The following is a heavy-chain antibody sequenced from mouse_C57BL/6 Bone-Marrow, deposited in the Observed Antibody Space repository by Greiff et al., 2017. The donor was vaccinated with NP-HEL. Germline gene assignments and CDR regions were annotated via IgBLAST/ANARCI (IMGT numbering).Heavy chain of an antibody. D-gene: IGHD2-1*01. CDR3: AGDRGNPDY. J-gene: IGHJ2*01. V-gene: IGHV12-3*01. Sequence: KLEESGPGLVKPSQSLFLTCSITGFPITSGYYWIWIRQSPGKPLEWMGYITHSGETFYNPSLQSPISITRETSKNQFFRQLNSVTTEDTAMYYCAGDRGNPDYWGQGTTLTVSS. CDR2: ITHSGET. CDR1: GFPITSGYY.